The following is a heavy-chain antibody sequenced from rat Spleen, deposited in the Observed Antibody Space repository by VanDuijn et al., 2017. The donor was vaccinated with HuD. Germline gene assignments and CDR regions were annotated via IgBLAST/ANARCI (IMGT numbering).Heavy chain of an antibody. CDR2: IKAKSNNYAT. D-gene: IGHD1-6*01. CDR3: TRGYYGLNWFAY. Sequence: EVQLVETGGSLVQPGKSLKLTCATSGFTFSNAWMHWVRQSPEKQLEWVAQIKAKSNNYATYYAESVKGRFTISRDDSKSSVYLQMNSLKEEDTAIYYCTRGYYGLNWFAYWGQGTLVTVSS. CDR1: GFTFSNAW. V-gene: IGHV6-8*01. J-gene: IGHJ3*01.